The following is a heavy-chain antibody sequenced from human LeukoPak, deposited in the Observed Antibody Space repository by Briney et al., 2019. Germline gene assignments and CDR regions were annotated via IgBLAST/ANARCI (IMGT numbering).Heavy chain of an antibody. V-gene: IGHV3-23*01. CDR1: GFTFSSYA. J-gene: IGHJ4*02. D-gene: IGHD3-22*01. CDR2: ISGSGGST. Sequence: GGSLRLSCAASGFTFSSYAMSWVRQAPGKGLEWVSAISGSGGSTYYADSVKGRFTISRDNSKNTLYLQMNSLRAKDTAVYYCAKHAIITMIVVVTREFDYWGQGTLVTVSS. CDR3: AKHAIITMIVVVTREFDY.